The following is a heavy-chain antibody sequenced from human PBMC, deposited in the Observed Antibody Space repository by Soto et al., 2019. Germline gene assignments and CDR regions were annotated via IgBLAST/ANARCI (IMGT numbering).Heavy chain of an antibody. CDR3: TTDNWDDFRSNYIRFDY. J-gene: IGHJ4*02. CDR2: INHSGST. V-gene: IGHV4-34*01. D-gene: IGHD3-3*01. CDR1: GVSFSGYY. Sequence: SETLSLTCAVYGVSFSGYYWTWIRQPPGTGLEWIGEINHSGSTNYNPSLKSRVTISVDTSKNQFSLKLTSVTAEDTAVYYCTTDNWDDFRSNYIRFDYWGQGTQVTVSS.